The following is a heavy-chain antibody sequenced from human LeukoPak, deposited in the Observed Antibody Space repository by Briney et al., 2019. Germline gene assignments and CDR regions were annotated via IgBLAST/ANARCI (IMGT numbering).Heavy chain of an antibody. Sequence: PSETLSLTCTVSGGSISSYYWSWIRQPPGKGLEWIGYIYCSGSTNYNPSLKSRVTISVDTSKNPFSLKLSSVTAADTAVYYCARHSRPSLFDYWGQGTLVTVSS. V-gene: IGHV4-59*01. CDR3: ARHSRPSLFDY. D-gene: IGHD2/OR15-2a*01. J-gene: IGHJ4*02. CDR1: GGSISSYY. CDR2: IYCSGST.